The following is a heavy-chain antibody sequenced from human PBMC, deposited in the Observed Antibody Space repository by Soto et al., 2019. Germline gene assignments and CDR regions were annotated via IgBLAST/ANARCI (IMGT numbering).Heavy chain of an antibody. CDR2: IYWDDDK. V-gene: IGHV2-5*02. CDR3: AHIMITFGGVSPLDAFDL. J-gene: IGHJ3*01. D-gene: IGHD3-16*01. CDR1: GFSLSTSRVG. Sequence: SGPTLVNPTQTLTLTCTFSGFSLSTSRVGVGWIRQPPGESLEWLAIIYWDDDKRYSPSLGSRLAITKDTSKNQVVLTMTNLDTVDTATYYCAHIMITFGGVSPLDAFDLWGQGTMV.